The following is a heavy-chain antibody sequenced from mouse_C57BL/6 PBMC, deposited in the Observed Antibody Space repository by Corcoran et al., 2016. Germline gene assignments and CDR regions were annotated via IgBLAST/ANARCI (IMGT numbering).Heavy chain of an antibody. CDR2: INPYNGGT. J-gene: IGHJ4*01. CDR3: ALGDSTGTEYAMDY. V-gene: IGHV1-19*01. D-gene: IGHD4-1*01. CDR1: GYTFTDYY. Sequence: EVQLQQSGPVLVKPGASVKMSCKASGYTFTDYYMNWVKQSHGKSLEWIGVINPYNGGTSYNQKFKGKATLTVDKSSSTAYMALNSLTSEDAAGYYGALGDSTGTEYAMDYWGQGTSVTVSS.